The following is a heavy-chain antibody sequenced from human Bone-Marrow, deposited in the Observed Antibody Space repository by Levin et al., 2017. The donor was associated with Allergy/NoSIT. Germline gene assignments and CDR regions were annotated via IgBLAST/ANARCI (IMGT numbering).Heavy chain of an antibody. CDR1: GYTFTSYD. CDR2: MNPNSGNT. CDR3: ARVGAPQTRSVLYCSGGSCCSLSPHYWYFDL. J-gene: IGHJ2*01. Sequence: GASVKVSCKASGYTFTSYDINWVRQATGQGLEWMGWMNPNSGNTGYAQKFQGRVTMTRNTSISTAYMELSSLRSEDTAVYYCARVGAPQTRSVLYCSGGSCCSLSPHYWYFDLWGRGTLVTVSA. V-gene: IGHV1-8*01. D-gene: IGHD2-15*01.